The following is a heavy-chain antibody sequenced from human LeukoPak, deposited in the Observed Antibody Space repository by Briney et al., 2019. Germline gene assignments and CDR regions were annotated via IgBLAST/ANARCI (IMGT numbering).Heavy chain of an antibody. CDR2: IYYSGST. CDR3: ASSRSSSGWSLIDY. Sequence: SETLSLICTVSGGPIYSFYWRWMREPPGKALECVGYIYYSGSTNYEPSLKRRVTISVDTSKNQFSLKVSSVTAADTAVYYCASSRSSSGWSLIDYWGQGALVTVSS. CDR1: GGPIYSFY. D-gene: IGHD6-19*01. J-gene: IGHJ4*02. V-gene: IGHV4-59*13.